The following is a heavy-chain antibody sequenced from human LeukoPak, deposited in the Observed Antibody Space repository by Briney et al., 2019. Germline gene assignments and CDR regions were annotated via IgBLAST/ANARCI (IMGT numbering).Heavy chain of an antibody. D-gene: IGHD3-9*01. CDR3: ARGDRLPGYSAPVGDY. Sequence: ASVKVSCKASGYTFTSYYMRWVRQAPGQGLEWMGIINPSGGITTYAQKIQDRVTVTMDTSTSTVYMKLSSLRSEDTAIYYCARGDRLPGYSAPVGDYWGQGTLVTVSS. CDR1: GYTFTSYY. J-gene: IGHJ4*02. V-gene: IGHV1-46*01. CDR2: INPSGGIT.